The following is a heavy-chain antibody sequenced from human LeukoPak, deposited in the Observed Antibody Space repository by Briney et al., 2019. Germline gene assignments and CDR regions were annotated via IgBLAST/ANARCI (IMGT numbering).Heavy chain of an antibody. CDR2: IKPNSGGT. CDR1: GYTFTGYY. D-gene: IGHD3-10*01. CDR3: ATNILVRDIINWFDP. J-gene: IGHJ5*02. V-gene: IGHV1-2*02. Sequence: ASVKVSCKTSGYTFTGYYLHWVRQAPGQGLEWMGWIKPNSGGTRSAQKFQGRVTMTRDTSISTAYMELSSLRYDDTAVYYCATNILVRDIINWFDPWGQGTLVTVSS.